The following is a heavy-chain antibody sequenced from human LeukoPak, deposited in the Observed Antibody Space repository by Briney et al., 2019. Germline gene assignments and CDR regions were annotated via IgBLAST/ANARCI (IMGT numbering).Heavy chain of an antibody. CDR2: INEDGSTK. Sequence: GGSLRLSCEVSGITFRKYWMTWVRQAPGKGREWVASINEDGSTKWYVDSVKGRFTVSRDNAKNSLHLQVNSLRVDDTAVYYCTRDYSNARDYWGQGTLVIVSS. CDR3: TRDYSNARDY. D-gene: IGHD2-21*01. CDR1: GITFRKYW. J-gene: IGHJ4*02. V-gene: IGHV3-7*01.